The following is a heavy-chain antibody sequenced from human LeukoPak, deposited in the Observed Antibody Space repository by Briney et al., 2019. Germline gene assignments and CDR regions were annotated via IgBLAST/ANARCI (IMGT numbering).Heavy chain of an antibody. J-gene: IGHJ4*02. V-gene: IGHV6-1*01. CDR2: TYYRSKWYN. D-gene: IGHD2-15*01. CDR3: ARSVGRYCSGGSCYPFDY. Sequence: SQTLSLTCAISGDSVSSNSAAWNWIRQSPSRGLEWLGRTYYRSKWYNDYAVSVKSRITINPDTSKNQFSLQLNSVTPEDTAVYYCARSVGRYCSGGSCYPFDYWGQGTLVTVSS. CDR1: GDSVSSNSAA.